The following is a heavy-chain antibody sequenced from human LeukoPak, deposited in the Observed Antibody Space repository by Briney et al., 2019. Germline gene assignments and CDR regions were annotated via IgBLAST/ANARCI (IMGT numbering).Heavy chain of an antibody. CDR2: IIPALNIT. V-gene: IGHV1-69*04. J-gene: IGHJ6*02. D-gene: IGHD5-18*01. CDR3: ARDQGLTAPPPYGLDV. Sequence: SVKVSCKTSGGTFSSSAITWVRQAPGQGLEWMGRIIPALNITTYAQKFQGSVTITADTSTSTVYMELSSLRSEETAVYYCARDQGLTAPPPYGLDVWGQGTTVIVSS. CDR1: GGTFSSSA.